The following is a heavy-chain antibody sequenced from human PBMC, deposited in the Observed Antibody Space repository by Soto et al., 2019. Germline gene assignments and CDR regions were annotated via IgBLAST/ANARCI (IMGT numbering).Heavy chain of an antibody. D-gene: IGHD2-8*02. CDR2: IYPRDSDT. CDR3: ARVRESTAAFDY. Sequence: PGESLKISCKGSGYSFTSYWIGWVRQMPGKGLEWMGIIYPRDSDTRYSPSFKDQVTISADKSISTAYLQWSSLKASDTAMYYCARVRESTAAFDYWGQGTLVTVSS. V-gene: IGHV5-51*01. CDR1: GYSFTSYW. J-gene: IGHJ4*02.